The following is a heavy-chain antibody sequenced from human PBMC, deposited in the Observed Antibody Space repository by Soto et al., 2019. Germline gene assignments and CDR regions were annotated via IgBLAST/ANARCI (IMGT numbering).Heavy chain of an antibody. CDR1: GFTFSSYA. D-gene: IGHD1-26*01. J-gene: IGHJ4*02. CDR2: ISSNGGST. V-gene: IGHV3-64D*06. CDR3: VKDRKRIVGATGALGLFDY. Sequence: PGGSPRLSCSASGFTFSSYAMHWVRQAPGRGLEYVSAISSNGGSTYYADSVKGRCTISRDNSKNTLYLQMSSLRAEDTAVYYCVKDRKRIVGATGALGLFDYWGQGTLVTVSS.